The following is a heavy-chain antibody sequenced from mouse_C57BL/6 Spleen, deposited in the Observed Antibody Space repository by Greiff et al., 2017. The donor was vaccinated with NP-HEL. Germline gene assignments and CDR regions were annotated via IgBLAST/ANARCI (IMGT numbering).Heavy chain of an antibody. CDR3: ARYEYDDVLDY. J-gene: IGHJ2*01. Sequence: QVQLQQSGPELVKPGASVKISCKASGYAFSSSWMNWVKQRPGKGLEWIGRIYPGDGDTNYNGKFKGKATLTADKSSSTAYMQLSSLTSEDAAVYFCARYEYDDVLDYWGQGTTLTVSS. D-gene: IGHD2-12*01. V-gene: IGHV1-82*01. CDR1: GYAFSSSW. CDR2: IYPGDGDT.